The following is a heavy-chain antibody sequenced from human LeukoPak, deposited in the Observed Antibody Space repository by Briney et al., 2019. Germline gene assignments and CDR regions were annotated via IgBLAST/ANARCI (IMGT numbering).Heavy chain of an antibody. CDR3: ARGHLTTGFDY. CDR2: IYYSGST. V-gene: IGHV4-59*01. J-gene: IGHJ4*02. D-gene: IGHD4-17*01. CDR1: GGSISSYY. Sequence: SETLSLACTVSGGSISSYYWSWIRQPPGKGLEWIGYIYYSGSTNYNPSLKSRVTISVDTSKNQFSLKLSSVTAADTAVYYCARGHLTTGFDYWGQGTLVTVSS.